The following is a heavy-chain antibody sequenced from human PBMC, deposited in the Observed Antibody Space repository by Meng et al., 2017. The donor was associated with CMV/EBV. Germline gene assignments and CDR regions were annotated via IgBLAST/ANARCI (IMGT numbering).Heavy chain of an antibody. CDR3: ARERGDDSGYNFDS. CDR2: IYSTGGT. J-gene: IGHJ4*02. V-gene: IGHV4-4*07. Sequence: QVQLQEPGPGLVKPSETLFLTCSVSGGFFSGFFWTWIRQPAGKGLEWIGRIYSTGGTNYNPSFESRVTISLDGSNNQFSLKLNSVTAADTAIYYCARERGDDSGYNFDSWGQGTLVTVSS. CDR1: GGFFSGFF. D-gene: IGHD3-22*01.